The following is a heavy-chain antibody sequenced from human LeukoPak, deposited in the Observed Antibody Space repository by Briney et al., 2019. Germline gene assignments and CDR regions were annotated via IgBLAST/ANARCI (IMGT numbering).Heavy chain of an antibody. CDR1: RGSTRRYY. CDR2: IYIRQST. V-gene: IGHV4-4*07. D-gene: IGHD2-2*01. Sequence: SETLSLTPTDSRGSTRRYYRTTIPQPAGKELEWIGRIYIRQSTHNTPSPKSPVTPSPDTSQTQFSLNQSSVTAPDTGVYYCARDQCSSTSCYVRNVRPYYYYQDVWGRGTTVTVSS. CDR3: ARDQCSSTSCYVRNVRPYYYYQDV. J-gene: IGHJ6*03.